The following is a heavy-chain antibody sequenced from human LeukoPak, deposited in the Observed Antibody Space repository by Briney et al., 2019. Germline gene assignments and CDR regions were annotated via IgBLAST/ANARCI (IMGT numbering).Heavy chain of an antibody. V-gene: IGHV4-61*05. J-gene: IGHJ4*02. D-gene: IGHD3-22*01. CDR1: GGSISSSSYY. CDR3: ARAGSTSGYYYLGY. CDR2: IHHSGST. Sequence: SETLSLTCTVSGGSISSSSYYWGWIRQPPGKGLEWIGYIHHSGSTIYNPSLKSRVTMSVDTSKNQFSLKLSSVTAADTAVYYCARAGSTSGYYYLGYWGQGTLVTVSS.